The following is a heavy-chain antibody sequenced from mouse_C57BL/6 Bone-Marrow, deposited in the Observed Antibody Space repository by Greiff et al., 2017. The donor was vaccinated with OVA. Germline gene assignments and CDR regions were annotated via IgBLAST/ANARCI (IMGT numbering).Heavy chain of an antibody. CDR2: IYPGDGDT. CDR1: GYAFRSSW. J-gene: IGHJ2*01. V-gene: IGHV1-82*01. D-gene: IGHD6-2*01. Sequence: VKLQESGPELVKPGASVKISFKVSGYAFRSSWMNWVKQRPGKGLEWIGRIYPGDGDTNYNGKFKGKATLTADKSSRTAYMQLSSLTSEDSAVYLCARYSLIYHWGEGTTLTVSS. CDR3: ARYSLIYH.